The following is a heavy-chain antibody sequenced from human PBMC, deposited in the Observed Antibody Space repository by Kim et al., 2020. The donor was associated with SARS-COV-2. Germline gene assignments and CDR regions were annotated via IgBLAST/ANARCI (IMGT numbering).Heavy chain of an antibody. D-gene: IGHD6-13*01. Sequence: SVKVSCKASGGTFSSYAISWVRQAPGQGLEWMGGIIPIFGTSNYAQKFQGRVTITADESTSTAYMELSSLRSEDTAVYYCASGARGAAAGTFDYYGMDVWGQGTTVTVSS. CDR2: IIPIFGTS. CDR1: GGTFSSYA. V-gene: IGHV1-69*13. CDR3: ASGARGAAAGTFDYYGMDV. J-gene: IGHJ6*02.